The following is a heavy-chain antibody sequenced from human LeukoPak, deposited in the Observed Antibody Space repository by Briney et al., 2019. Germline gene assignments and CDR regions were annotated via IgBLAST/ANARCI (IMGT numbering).Heavy chain of an antibody. J-gene: IGHJ5*02. CDR3: ARYFQWYSSGWGTGTNWFDP. CDR1: GGSFSGYY. Sequence: ETLSLTCAVYGGSFSGYYWSWIRQPPGKGLEWIGEINHSGSTNYNPSLKSRVTISVDTSKNQFSLKLSSVTAADTAVYYCARYFQWYSSGWGTGTNWFDPWGQGTLVTVSS. V-gene: IGHV4-34*01. CDR2: INHSGST. D-gene: IGHD6-19*01.